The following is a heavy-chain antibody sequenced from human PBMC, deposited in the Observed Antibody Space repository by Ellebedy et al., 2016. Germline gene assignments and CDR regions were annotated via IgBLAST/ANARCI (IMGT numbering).Heavy chain of an antibody. V-gene: IGHV3-33*08. CDR3: ARGDYYDRTRGKPIDY. J-gene: IGHJ4*02. CDR2: IWYDGSNK. D-gene: IGHD3-22*01. Sequence: GESLKISCAASGFTFSSYGMHWVRQAPGKGLEWVAVIWYDGSNKYYADSVKGRFTISRDNSKNTLYLQMNSLRAEDTAVYYCARGDYYDRTRGKPIDYWGQGTLVTVSS. CDR1: GFTFSSYG.